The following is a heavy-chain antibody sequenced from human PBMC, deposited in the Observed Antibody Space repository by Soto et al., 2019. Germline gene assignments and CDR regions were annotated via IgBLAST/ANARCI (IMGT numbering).Heavy chain of an antibody. CDR2: ISGSGGST. CDR1: GFTFSNYA. D-gene: IGHD6-13*01. V-gene: IGHV3-23*01. J-gene: IGHJ4*02. Sequence: EVQLLESGGGLVQTGWSLRLSCAASGFTFSNYAVTWFRQAPGKGLEWVSTISGSGGSTYYADSVKGRFTISRDNSKNTLYLQMNSLRAEDTAVYYCAKDQGSSWYEIDYWGQGTLVTVSS. CDR3: AKDQGSSWYEIDY.